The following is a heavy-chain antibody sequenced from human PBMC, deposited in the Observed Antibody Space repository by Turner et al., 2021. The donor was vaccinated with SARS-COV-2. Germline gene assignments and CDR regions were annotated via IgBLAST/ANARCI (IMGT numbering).Heavy chain of an antibody. V-gene: IGHV3-53*01. Sequence: LGGAGRGLVPPGGSLRTPCSASGVTVSSNYLTSVRPAAGKGLECVSGIYSGGSTYYAGFVKARFTITKDNSKNTLYLKMNSLGADDTAGYYCARDSVDDGFDIWGQGTTVTVSS. D-gene: IGHD5-12*01. CDR1: GVTVSSNY. J-gene: IGHJ6*02. CDR2: IYSGGST. CDR3: ARDSVDDGFDI.